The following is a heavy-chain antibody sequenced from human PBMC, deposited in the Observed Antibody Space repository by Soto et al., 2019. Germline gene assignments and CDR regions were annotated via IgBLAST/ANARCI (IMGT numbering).Heavy chain of an antibody. Sequence: PGGSLRLSCAASGFIFNSYGMHWVRQAPGKGLEWVAHISYDGSNEHYVDSVKGRFTISRDNSKNTVYLQMNSLRAEDTAVYYCAKDTYYHDSSGYYVFDYWGQGTLVTAPQ. J-gene: IGHJ4*02. CDR1: GFIFNSYG. CDR2: ISYDGSNE. V-gene: IGHV3-30*18. CDR3: AKDTYYHDSSGYYVFDY. D-gene: IGHD3-22*01.